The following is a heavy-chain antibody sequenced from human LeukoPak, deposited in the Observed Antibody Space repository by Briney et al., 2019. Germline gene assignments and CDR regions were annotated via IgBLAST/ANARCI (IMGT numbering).Heavy chain of an antibody. CDR1: GYTFTDYY. CDR2: INLYSGGA. V-gene: IGHV1-2*04. J-gene: IGHJ4*02. Sequence: ASVKVSCKASGYTFTDYYMHWVRQAPGQGLEWMGCINLYSGGAHYAQKFQDWLSMTRDTSINTAYMELSSLRSDDTAVYYCARGKGDDSSGYYYEFDYWGQGTLVTVSS. CDR3: ARGKGDDSSGYYYEFDY. D-gene: IGHD3-22*01.